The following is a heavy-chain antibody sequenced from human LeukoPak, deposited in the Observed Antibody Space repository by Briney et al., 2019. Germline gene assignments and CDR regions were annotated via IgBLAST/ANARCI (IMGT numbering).Heavy chain of an antibody. D-gene: IGHD2-2*01. J-gene: IGHJ4*02. CDR2: INAGNGNT. V-gene: IGHV1-3*01. CDR1: GYTFTTYA. CDR3: AREPSSGSSNYYLDQ. Sequence: ASVKVPCKPSGYTFTTYAFHWVRQAPGQRLEWMGSINAGNGNTKFSQNLQGRVTIARDTSASTAYMELSSLRSEDTAVYYCAREPSSGSSNYYLDQWGQGTLVTVSS.